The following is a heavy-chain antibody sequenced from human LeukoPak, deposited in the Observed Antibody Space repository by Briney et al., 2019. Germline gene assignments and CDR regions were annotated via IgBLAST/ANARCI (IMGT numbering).Heavy chain of an antibody. J-gene: IGHJ4*02. Sequence: GSLRLSCAASGFTFSSKAMSWVRQAPGKGLEWVSRIGGSGGGADYADSVKGRFTISRDNSKNTLYLQMNSLRAEDTAVYYCAKSQSSGYYYWDYWGQGTLVTVSS. CDR1: GFTFSSKA. D-gene: IGHD3-22*01. CDR2: IGGSGGGA. V-gene: IGHV3-23*01. CDR3: AKSQSSGYYYWDY.